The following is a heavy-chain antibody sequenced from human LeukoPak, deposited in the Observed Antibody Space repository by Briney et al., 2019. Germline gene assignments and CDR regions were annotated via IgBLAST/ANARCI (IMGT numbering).Heavy chain of an antibody. CDR3: ARGRWLQSYFDY. V-gene: IGHV3-64*01. CDR2: ISSNGGRT. Sequence: LTGGSLRLSCAASGFTFSSYAMHWVRQAPGKGLEYVSAISSNGGRTYYANSVKGRFTISRDNSKNTLYLQMVSLRAEDMAVYYCARGRWLQSYFDYWGQGTLVTVSS. CDR1: GFTFSSYA. D-gene: IGHD5-24*01. J-gene: IGHJ4*02.